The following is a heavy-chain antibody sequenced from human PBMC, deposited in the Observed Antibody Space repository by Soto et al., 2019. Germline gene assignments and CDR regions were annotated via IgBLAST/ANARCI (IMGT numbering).Heavy chain of an antibody. J-gene: IGHJ5*02. D-gene: IGHD5-18*01. V-gene: IGHV1-69*13. Sequence: ASVKVSCKASVGTFSSYAISWVRQAPGQGLEWMGGIIPIFGTANYAQKFQGRVTITANESTSTAYMELNRLRSEDTAVYYCARTPHAAMVQWFDPWGQGTLVTVSS. CDR2: IIPIFGTA. CDR1: VGTFSSYA. CDR3: ARTPHAAMVQWFDP.